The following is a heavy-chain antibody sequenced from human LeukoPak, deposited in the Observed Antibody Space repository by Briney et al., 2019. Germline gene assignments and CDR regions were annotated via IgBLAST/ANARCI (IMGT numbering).Heavy chain of an antibody. D-gene: IGHD2/OR15-2a*01. V-gene: IGHV3-21*01. J-gene: IGHJ4*02. CDR1: GFTFSSYS. Sequence: GGSLRLSCAASGFTFSSYSMNWVRQAPGKGLEWVSSISSSSSYIYYADSVKGRFTISRDNAKNSLYLQMNSLRAEDTAVYYCAREAGLTFTFDYWGQGTLVTVSS. CDR3: AREAGLTFTFDY. CDR2: ISSSSSYI.